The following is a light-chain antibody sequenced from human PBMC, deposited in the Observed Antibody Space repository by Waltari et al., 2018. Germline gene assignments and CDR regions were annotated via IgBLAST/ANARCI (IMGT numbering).Light chain of an antibody. V-gene: IGLV2-14*01. CDR3: SSYTSSSTLDPYV. CDR2: EVS. J-gene: IGLJ1*01. CDR1: SSDVGGYNY. Sequence: QSALTQPASVSGSPGQSITISCTGTSSDVGGYNYVSWYPQHPGKSPKLMIYEVSNRPSGVSNRFSGSKSGNTASLTISGLQAEDEADYYCSSYTSSSTLDPYVFGTGTKVTVL.